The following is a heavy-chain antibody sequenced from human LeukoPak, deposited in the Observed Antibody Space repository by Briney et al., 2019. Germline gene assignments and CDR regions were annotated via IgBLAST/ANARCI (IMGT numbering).Heavy chain of an antibody. CDR1: GFTFTSSA. D-gene: IGHD1-26*01. CDR2: IVVGSGNT. V-gene: IGHV1-58*01. J-gene: IGHJ3*02. CDR3: ARDWPSEWEQLADYDAVDI. Sequence: GASVKVSCKASGFTFTSSAVQWVRQARGQRLEWIGWIVVGSGNTNYAQKFQERVTITRDMSTSTAYMELSSLRSEDTAVYYCARDWPSEWEQLADYDAVDIWGQGTMVTVSS.